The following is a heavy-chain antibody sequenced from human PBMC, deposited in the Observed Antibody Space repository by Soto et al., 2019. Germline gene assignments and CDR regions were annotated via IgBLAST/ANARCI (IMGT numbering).Heavy chain of an antibody. CDR2: ISAYNGNT. D-gene: IGHD6-25*01. V-gene: IGHV1-18*01. Sequence: QVQLVQSGAEVKKPGASVKVSCKASGYTFTSYGISWVRQAPGQGLEWMGWISAYNGNTNYAQKLQGRVTMTTDTSTSTAYMEPRSLRSDDTAVYYCGRDQPIQGAAINYGMDVWGQGTTVTVSS. CDR1: GYTFTSYG. CDR3: GRDQPIQGAAINYGMDV. J-gene: IGHJ6*02.